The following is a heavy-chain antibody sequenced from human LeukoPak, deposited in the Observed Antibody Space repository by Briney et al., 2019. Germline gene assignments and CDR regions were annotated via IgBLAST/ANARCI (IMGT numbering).Heavy chain of an antibody. CDR2: MNPNSGNT. V-gene: IGHV1-8*01. CDR3: ATGGVSDTTLVSWFDP. Sequence: ASVKVSCKASGYTFTSYDINWVRQATGQGLEWMGWMNPNSGNTGYAQKFQGRVTMTRNTSISTAYMELSSLRSEDTAVYYCATGGVSDTTLVSWFDPWGQGTLVTVSS. D-gene: IGHD5-18*01. J-gene: IGHJ5*02. CDR1: GYTFTSYD.